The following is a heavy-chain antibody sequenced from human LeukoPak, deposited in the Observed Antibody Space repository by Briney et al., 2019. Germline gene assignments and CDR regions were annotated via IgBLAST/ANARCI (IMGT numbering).Heavy chain of an antibody. CDR3: ARFLEWLSPFDY. CDR1: GGSISSYY. Sequence: PSETLSLTCTVSGGSISSYYWSWIRQPPGKELEWIGEINHSGSTNYNPSLKSRVTISVDTSKNQFSLKLSSVTAADTAVYYCARFLEWLSPFDYWGQGTLVTVSS. J-gene: IGHJ4*02. CDR2: INHSGST. D-gene: IGHD3-3*01. V-gene: IGHV4-34*01.